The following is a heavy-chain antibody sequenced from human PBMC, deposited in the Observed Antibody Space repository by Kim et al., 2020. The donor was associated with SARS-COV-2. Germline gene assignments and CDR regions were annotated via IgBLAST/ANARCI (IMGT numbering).Heavy chain of an antibody. J-gene: IGHJ6*03. CDR1: GESFSDYS. D-gene: IGHD3-3*01. CDR3: ARGRVGVVPSPILGLGPFWKYYYIDV. CDR2: INHGGSA. V-gene: IGHV4-34*01. Sequence: SETLSLTCAVFGESFSDYSWTWVRRPPGKGLEWIGEINHGGSANFNPSLKSRVTISSDTSKNQFSLKVTSLTAADTAVYYCARGRVGVVPSPILGLGPFWKYYYIDVWRRGATVTVSS.